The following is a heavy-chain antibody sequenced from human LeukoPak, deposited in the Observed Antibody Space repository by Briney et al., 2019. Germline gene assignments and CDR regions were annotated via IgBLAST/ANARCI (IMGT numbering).Heavy chain of an antibody. D-gene: IGHD3-3*01. CDR3: TRDFGRSSYYFDF. CDR2: IKQDGSEK. V-gene: IGHV3-7*01. CDR1: GFTFSNYG. Sequence: GGSLRLSCAASGFTFSNYGMSWVRQAPGKGLEWVANIKQDGSEKYYVDSVRGRVTISRDNAENSLFLQMNRLRVEDTAVYYCTRDFGRSSYYFDFWGQGTLVTVSS. J-gene: IGHJ4*02.